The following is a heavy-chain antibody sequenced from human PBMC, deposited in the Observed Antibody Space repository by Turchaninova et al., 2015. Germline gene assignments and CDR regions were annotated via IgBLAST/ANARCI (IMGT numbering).Heavy chain of an antibody. D-gene: IGHD2/OR15-2a*01. CDR1: GFSLTTSGEG. V-gene: IGHV2-5*01. Sequence: QITLKESGPTLVKPTQTLTLTCTFSGFSLTTSGEGVGWIRQPPGKALAWPAPIYWHDDKRYSPSLKSRLTITKDTAKNQVVLTMTNMDPVDTATYYCAHRPTSTTGNDPFDFWGQGTMVIVSS. J-gene: IGHJ3*01. CDR2: IYWHDDK. CDR3: AHRPTSTTGNDPFDF.